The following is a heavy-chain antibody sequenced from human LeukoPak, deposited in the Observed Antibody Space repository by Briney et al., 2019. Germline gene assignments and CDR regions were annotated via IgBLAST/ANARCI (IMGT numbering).Heavy chain of an antibody. J-gene: IGHJ3*02. CDR1: GYTFTNYG. CDR2: ISAYNGNT. CDR3: ARDGHRRYYYGSSGREDVFDI. D-gene: IGHD3-22*01. Sequence: GASVKVSCKASGYTFTNYGISWVRRAPGQGLEWMGWISAYNGNTKYAQKFQGRVTMTTDTSTSTAYMELRSLRSDDTAMYYCARDGHRRYYYGSSGREDVFDIWGQGTMVTVSS. V-gene: IGHV1-18*01.